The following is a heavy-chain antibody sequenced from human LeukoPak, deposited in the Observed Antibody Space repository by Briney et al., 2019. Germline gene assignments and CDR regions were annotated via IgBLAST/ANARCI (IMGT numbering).Heavy chain of an antibody. CDR1: GGSFSGYY. Sequence: SETLSLTCAVYGGSFSGYYWSWIRQPPGKGLEWIGEINHSGSTNYNPSLKSRVTISVDTSKNQFSLKLSSVTAADTAVYYCARHDVDTAILYWGQGTLVTVSS. V-gene: IGHV4-34*01. J-gene: IGHJ4*02. CDR2: INHSGST. D-gene: IGHD5-18*01. CDR3: ARHDVDTAILY.